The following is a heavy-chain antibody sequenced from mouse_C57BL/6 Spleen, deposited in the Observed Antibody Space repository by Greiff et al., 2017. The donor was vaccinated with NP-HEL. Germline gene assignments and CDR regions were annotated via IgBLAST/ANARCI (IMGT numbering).Heavy chain of an antibody. J-gene: IGHJ2*01. D-gene: IGHD2-1*01. V-gene: IGHV1-80*01. Sequence: QVQLKQSGAELVKPGASVKISCKASGYAFSSYWMNWVKQRPGKGLEWIGQIYPGDGDTNYNGKFKGKATLTADKSSSTAYMQLSSLTSEDSAVYFCARGVYGNYGGYFDYWGQGTTLTVSS. CDR3: ARGVYGNYGGYFDY. CDR2: IYPGDGDT. CDR1: GYAFSSYW.